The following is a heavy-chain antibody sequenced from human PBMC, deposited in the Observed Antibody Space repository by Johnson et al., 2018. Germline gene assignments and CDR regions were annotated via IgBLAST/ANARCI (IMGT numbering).Heavy chain of an antibody. CDR1: GFTFSSYG. Sequence: QVQLVQSGGGVVQPGRSLRLSCAASGFTFSSYGMHWVRQAPGKGLEWVAVISYDGSNKYYADSGKGRFTISRDNSKTTLYPQRNSQRAEDTAVYYCAKNKLGGYYYMDVWGKGTTVTVSS. CDR2: ISYDGSNK. D-gene: IGHD3-10*01. CDR3: AKNKLGGYYYMDV. J-gene: IGHJ6*03. V-gene: IGHV3-30*18.